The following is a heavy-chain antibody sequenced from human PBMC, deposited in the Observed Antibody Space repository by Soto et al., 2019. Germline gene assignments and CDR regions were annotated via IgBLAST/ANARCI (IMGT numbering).Heavy chain of an antibody. CDR1: GYTFTDHH. D-gene: IGHD6-19*01. CDR3: ARGRALGGTWFTDY. V-gene: IGHV1-2*02. J-gene: IGHJ4*02. Sequence: QVQLVQSGAEVNKPGASVRVSCKASGYTFTDHHMHCVRQSPGQGLDGLGWISPNSVGTDYAAKFVGRVNKTRATSITTAYMEFTGLTSDDTATYFCARGRALGGTWFTDYWGQGTLVLVAS. CDR2: ISPNSVGT.